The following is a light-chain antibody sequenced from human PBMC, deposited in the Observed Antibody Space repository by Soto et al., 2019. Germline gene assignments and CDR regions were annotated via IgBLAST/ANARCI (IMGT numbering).Light chain of an antibody. J-gene: IGKJ1*01. CDR2: DAS. CDR3: QQYDNLPWT. Sequence: DIQMTQSPSSLSASIGDRVTITCQASQDISNYFNWYQQKPGKAPKLLIYDASNLETGVPSRFSGNGSGTDFTFTISSLQPEDIATYYCQQYDNLPWTFGQGTKVDIK. V-gene: IGKV1-33*01. CDR1: QDISNY.